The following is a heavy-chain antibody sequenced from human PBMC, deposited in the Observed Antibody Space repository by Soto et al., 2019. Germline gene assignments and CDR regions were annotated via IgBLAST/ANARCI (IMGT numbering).Heavy chain of an antibody. V-gene: IGHV1-69*13. J-gene: IGHJ6*02. CDR3: ARDGHGSGSYYTYYYYGMDV. Sequence: GASVKVSCKASGGTFSSHAISWVRQAPGQGLEWMGGVIPIFGTANYAQKFQGRVTITADESTSTAYMELSSLRSEDTAVYYCARDGHGSGSYYTYYYYGMDVWGQGTTVTVSS. CDR1: GGTFSSHA. CDR2: VIPIFGTA. D-gene: IGHD3-10*01.